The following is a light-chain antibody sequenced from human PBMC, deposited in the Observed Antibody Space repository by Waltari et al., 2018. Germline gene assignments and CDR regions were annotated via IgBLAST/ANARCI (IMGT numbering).Light chain of an antibody. CDR3: QQYDISPLT. CDR1: QTVRTTY. V-gene: IGKV3-20*01. Sequence: EIVLTQSPGTLSLSPGERATLSCRASQTVRTTYLAWYQQKPGQAPTLLIYDTSSRATGIPDRFSGSGSGTDFSLTISSLEPEDVAVYYCQQYDISPLTFGGGTKVETK. J-gene: IGKJ4*01. CDR2: DTS.